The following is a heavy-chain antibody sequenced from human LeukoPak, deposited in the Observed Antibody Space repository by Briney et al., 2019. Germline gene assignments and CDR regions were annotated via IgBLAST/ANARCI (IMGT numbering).Heavy chain of an antibody. D-gene: IGHD3-22*01. V-gene: IGHV4-34*01. CDR2: INHSGST. Sequence: SETLSLTCTVSGGSISSYYWSWIRQPPGKGLEWIGEINHSGSTNYNPSLKSRVTISVDTSKNQFSLKLSSVTAADTAVYYCASTYYYDSSGLGYFDYWGQGTLVTVSS. J-gene: IGHJ4*02. CDR3: ASTYYYDSSGLGYFDY. CDR1: GGSISSYY.